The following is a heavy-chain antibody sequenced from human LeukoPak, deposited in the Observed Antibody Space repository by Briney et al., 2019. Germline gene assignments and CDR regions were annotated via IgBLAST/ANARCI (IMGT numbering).Heavy chain of an antibody. CDR1: GYTFTGYY. D-gene: IGHD3-3*01. CDR3: ATGSRFPNYFDY. Sequence: ASVKVSCKASGYTFTGYYMHWVRQAPGQGLEWMGWINPNSGGTNYAQKFQGRVTMTEDTSTDTAYMELSSLRSEDTAVYYCATGSRFPNYFDYWGQGTLVTVSS. J-gene: IGHJ4*02. CDR2: INPNSGGT. V-gene: IGHV1-2*02.